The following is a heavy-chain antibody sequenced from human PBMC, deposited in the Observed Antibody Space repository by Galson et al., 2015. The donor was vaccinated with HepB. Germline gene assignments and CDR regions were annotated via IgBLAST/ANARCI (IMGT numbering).Heavy chain of an antibody. V-gene: IGHV4-59*12. Sequence: SETLSLTCAVSGASISSFHWSWIRQPPGKGLEWIGYIYSAGSTNYNPSLKSRVTISVDTSKNQFSLKLSSVTAADTAVYYCARGPYYYGSGSYRWFDPWGQGTLVTVSS. J-gene: IGHJ5*02. CDR2: IYSAGST. CDR1: GASISSFH. D-gene: IGHD3-10*01. CDR3: ARGPYYYGSGSYRWFDP.